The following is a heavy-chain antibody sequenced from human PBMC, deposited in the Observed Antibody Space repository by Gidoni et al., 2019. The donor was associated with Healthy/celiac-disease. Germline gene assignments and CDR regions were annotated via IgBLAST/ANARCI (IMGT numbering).Heavy chain of an antibody. J-gene: IGHJ4*02. Sequence: QVQLQQWGAGLLKPSETLSLTCAVYGGSFSGYYWSWIRQPPGKGLEWIGEINHSGSTNYNPSLKSRVTISVDTSKNQFSLKLSSVTAADTAVYYCARGRKNDLDYWGQGTLVTVSS. V-gene: IGHV4-34*01. CDR3: ARGRKNDLDY. CDR1: GGSFSGYY. CDR2: INHSGST. D-gene: IGHD3-16*01.